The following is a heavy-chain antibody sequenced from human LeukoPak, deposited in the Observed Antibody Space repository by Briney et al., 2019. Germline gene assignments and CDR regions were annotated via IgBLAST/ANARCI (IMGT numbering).Heavy chain of an antibody. CDR1: GGSISSSSYY. Sequence: PSETLSLTCTVSGGSISSSSYYWGWIRQPPGKGLEWIGSIYYSGSTYYNPSLKSRVTISVDTSKNQFSLKLSSVTAADTAVYYCARLDDFWSGYYMDVWGKGTTVTVSS. J-gene: IGHJ6*03. CDR3: ARLDDFWSGYYMDV. V-gene: IGHV4-39*07. D-gene: IGHD3-3*01. CDR2: IYYSGST.